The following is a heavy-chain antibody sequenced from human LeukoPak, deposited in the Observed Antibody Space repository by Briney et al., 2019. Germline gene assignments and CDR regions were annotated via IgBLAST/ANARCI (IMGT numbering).Heavy chain of an antibody. CDR1: GGSISSSSYY. D-gene: IGHD6-25*01. J-gene: IGHJ6*03. Sequence: SETLSLTCTVSGGSISSSSYYWGWIRQPPGKGLEWIGSIYHSGSTYYNPSLKSRVTISVDTSKNQFSLKLSSVTAADTAVYYCARDGSVEDYYYYYYMDVWGKGTTVTVSS. CDR2: IYHSGST. CDR3: ARDGSVEDYYYYYYMDV. V-gene: IGHV4-39*07.